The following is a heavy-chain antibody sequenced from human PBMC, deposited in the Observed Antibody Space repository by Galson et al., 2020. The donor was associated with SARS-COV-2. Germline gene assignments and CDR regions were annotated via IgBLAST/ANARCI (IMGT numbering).Heavy chain of an antibody. V-gene: IGHV4-34*01. CDR2: INHSGST. CDR1: GGSFSGYY. D-gene: IGHD6-13*01. J-gene: IGHJ6*03. CDR3: ARGPTSYSSSWLYYYYYMDV. Sequence: SETLSLTCAVYGGSFSGYYWSWIRQPPGKGLEWIGEINHSGSTNYNPSLKSRVTISVDTSKNQFSLKLSSVTAADTAVYYCARGPTSYSSSWLYYYYYMDVWGKGTTVTGSS.